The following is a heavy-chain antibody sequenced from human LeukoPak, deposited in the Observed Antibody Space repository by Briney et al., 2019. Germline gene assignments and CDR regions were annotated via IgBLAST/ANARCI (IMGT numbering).Heavy chain of an antibody. V-gene: IGHV3-48*04. D-gene: IGHD3-16*02. CDR2: ISSTSYTI. Sequence: GESLRLSCAASGFTFSSYSMNWVRQAPGKRLEWISYISSTSYTIYYADSVKGRFTISRDNAKNSLYLQMNSLRAEDTAVYYCARDSRSMITFGGVIVPNRQFDYWGQGTLVTVSS. J-gene: IGHJ4*02. CDR3: ARDSRSMITFGGVIVPNRQFDY. CDR1: GFTFSSYS.